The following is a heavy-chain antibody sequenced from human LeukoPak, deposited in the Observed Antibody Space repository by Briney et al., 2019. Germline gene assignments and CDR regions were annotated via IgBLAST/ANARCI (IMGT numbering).Heavy chain of an antibody. CDR1: GGSISSSSYY. CDR2: IYYSGST. Sequence: SETLSLTCTVSGGSISSSSYYWGWIRQPPGKGLEWIGRIYYSGSTYYNPSLKSRGTISVDTSKNQFSLKLSSVTPADTAVYYCARGRNSFARSAHDYWGQGTLVTVSS. D-gene: IGHD2-15*01. J-gene: IGHJ4*02. V-gene: IGHV4-39*07. CDR3: ARGRNSFARSAHDY.